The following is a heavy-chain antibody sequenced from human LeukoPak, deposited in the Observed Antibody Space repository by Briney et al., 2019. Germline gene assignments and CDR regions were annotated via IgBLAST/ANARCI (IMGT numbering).Heavy chain of an antibody. Sequence: SETLSLTCTVSGGSISSSSYYWGWIRQPPGKGLEWIGSIYYSGSTYYNPALKSRVTISADKSKNQVSLKLASVTAADTAVYYCARLSVIVGAALEYYYYYMDVWGQGTTVTVSS. V-gene: IGHV4-39*07. D-gene: IGHD1-26*01. CDR1: GGSISSSSYY. CDR3: ARLSVIVGAALEYYYYYMDV. J-gene: IGHJ6*03. CDR2: IYYSGST.